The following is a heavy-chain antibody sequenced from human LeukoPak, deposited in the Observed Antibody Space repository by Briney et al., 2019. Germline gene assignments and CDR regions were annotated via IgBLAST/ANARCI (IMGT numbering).Heavy chain of an antibody. CDR2: IDWDDDK. CDR3: ARMTVFSVFDY. Sequence: SGPALVNPTQTLTLTCTFSGFSLSTSGMRVSWIRQPPGKALEWLARIDWDDDKFYSTSLKTRLTISKDTSKNQVVLTMTNMDPVDTATYYCARMTVFSVFDYWGQGTLVTVSS. J-gene: IGHJ4*02. CDR1: GFSLSTSGMR. D-gene: IGHD3-9*01. V-gene: IGHV2-70*04.